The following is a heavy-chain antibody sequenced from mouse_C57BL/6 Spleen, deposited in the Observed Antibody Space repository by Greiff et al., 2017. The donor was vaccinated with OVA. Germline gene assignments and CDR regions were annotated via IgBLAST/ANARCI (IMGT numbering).Heavy chain of an antibody. J-gene: IGHJ4*01. CDR1: GYTFTSYW. D-gene: IGHD4-1*01. CDR3: TPNWESLDAMDY. Sequence: VQLQQSGTVLARPGASVKMSCKTSGYTFTSYWMHWVKQRPGQGLEWIGAIYPGHSDTSYNQKFKGKAKLTAVTSASTAYMELSSLTNEDSAVYYCTPNWESLDAMDYWGQGTSVTVSS. CDR2: IYPGHSDT. V-gene: IGHV1-5*01.